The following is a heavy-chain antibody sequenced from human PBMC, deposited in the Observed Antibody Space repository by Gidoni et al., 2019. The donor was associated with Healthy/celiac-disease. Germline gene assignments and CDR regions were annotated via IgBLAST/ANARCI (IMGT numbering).Heavy chain of an antibody. D-gene: IGHD3-10*01. CDR1: GYTLPALS. CDR2: FDPEDGET. Sequence: QVQLVQSGAEVKKPGASVKVSCKVSGYTLPALSMHWVRQAPGKGLEWMGGFDPEDGETIYAQKFQGRVTMTEDTSTDTAYMELSSLRSEDTAVYYCATLPATRFGELIIGAFDIWGQGTMVTVSS. V-gene: IGHV1-24*01. J-gene: IGHJ3*02. CDR3: ATLPATRFGELIIGAFDI.